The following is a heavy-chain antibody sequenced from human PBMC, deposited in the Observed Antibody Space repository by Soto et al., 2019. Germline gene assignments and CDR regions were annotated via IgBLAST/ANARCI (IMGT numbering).Heavy chain of an antibody. J-gene: IGHJ5*02. CDR3: AKDGCADGYFGNWLDP. V-gene: IGHV1-69*15. D-gene: IGHD5-12*01. CDR1: GGTFSNYA. Sequence: QVQLVQSGAEVKKPGSSVKVSCKASGGTFSNYAITWVRQAPGQGLKWVGRIIPIFGTTNVAQKFQGRVTITADESTTTAYMELSGLRSDDTAVYYCAKDGCADGYFGNWLDPWGQGTLVTVSS. CDR2: IIPIFGTT.